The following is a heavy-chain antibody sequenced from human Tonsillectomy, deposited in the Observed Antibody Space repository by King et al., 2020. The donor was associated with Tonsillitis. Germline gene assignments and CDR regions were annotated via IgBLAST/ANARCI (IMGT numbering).Heavy chain of an antibody. CDR3: ARALLERSTISIAY. V-gene: IGHV3-74*01. D-gene: IGHD5-24*01. J-gene: IGHJ4*02. CDR1: GFTFSSYW. CDR2: INSAGSST. Sequence: VQLVESGGGLIQPGGSLRLSCAASGFTFSSYWMHWVRQAPGKGLMWVSRINSAGSSTTYADSVKGRFTISRDNAKNTLYLQMNSLRAEDTALYYCARALLERSTISIAYWGRGPLVTVSS.